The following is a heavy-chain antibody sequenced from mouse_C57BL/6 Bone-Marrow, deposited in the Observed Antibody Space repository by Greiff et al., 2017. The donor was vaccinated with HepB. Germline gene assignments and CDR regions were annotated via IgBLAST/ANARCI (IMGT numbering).Heavy chain of an antibody. CDR1: GFTFSDYY. CDR2: INYDGSST. D-gene: IGHD1-1*01. CDR3: ARDKDYGSSPHWYFDV. Sequence: VMMVESEGGLVQPGSSMKLSCTASGFTFSDYYMAWVRQVPEKGLEWVANINYDGSSTYYLDSLKSRFIISRDNAKNILYLQMSSLKSEDTATYYCARDKDYGSSPHWYFDVWGTGTTVTVSS. V-gene: IGHV5-16*01. J-gene: IGHJ1*03.